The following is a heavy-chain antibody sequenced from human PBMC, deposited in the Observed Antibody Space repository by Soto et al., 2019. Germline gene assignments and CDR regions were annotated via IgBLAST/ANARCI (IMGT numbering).Heavy chain of an antibody. J-gene: IGHJ6*02. CDR1: GYPFTSYY. V-gene: IGHV1-46*01. CDR2: INPSGGST. CDR3: ARGGYCSSTSCYTSYYYYGMDV. D-gene: IGHD2-2*02. Sequence: GSVKVSSKASGYPFTSYYIHLVRQAAGQGVEGIGIINPSGGSTSYAQKFQGRVTMTRDTSTSTGYMELSSLRSEDTAVYYCARGGYCSSTSCYTSYYYYGMDVWGQGTTVTGSS.